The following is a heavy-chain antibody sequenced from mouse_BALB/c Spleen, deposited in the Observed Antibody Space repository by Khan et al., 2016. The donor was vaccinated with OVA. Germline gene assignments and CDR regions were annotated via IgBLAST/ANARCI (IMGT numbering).Heavy chain of an antibody. CDR1: GYTFTNYV. CDR2: INPYNAGT. D-gene: IGHD4-1*01. Sequence: VQLQQSGPELVEPGASVKMSCKASGYTFTNYVMHWVKQKPGQGLEWIGYINPYNAGTRYNEKFKGKATLTSDISSTTAYMELSSLTSEDSEVYYCAREASSWDFSFPYWGQGTLVTVSA. J-gene: IGHJ3*01. V-gene: IGHV1S136*01. CDR3: AREASSWDFSFPY.